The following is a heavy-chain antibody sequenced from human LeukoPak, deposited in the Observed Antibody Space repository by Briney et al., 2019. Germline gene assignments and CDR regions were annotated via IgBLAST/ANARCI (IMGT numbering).Heavy chain of an antibody. D-gene: IGHD3-3*01. V-gene: IGHV4-4*07. J-gene: IGHJ5*02. CDR1: GGSISNYY. Sequence: SETLSLTCTVSGGSISNYYWSWIRPPAGKGLEWIGRIYTSGSTNYNPSLKSRVTMSVDTSKNQFSLKLSSVTAADTAVYYCARDRGLEWLLPNWFDPWGQGTLVTVSS. CDR3: ARDRGLEWLLPNWFDP. CDR2: IYTSGST.